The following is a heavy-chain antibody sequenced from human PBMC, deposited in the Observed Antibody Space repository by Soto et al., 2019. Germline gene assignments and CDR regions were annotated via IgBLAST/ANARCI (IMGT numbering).Heavy chain of an antibody. CDR2: IWYDGSNK. V-gene: IGHV3-33*01. Sequence: LRLSCAASGFTFSSYGMHWVRQAPGKGLEWVAVIWYDGSNKYYADSVKGRFTISRDNSKNTLYLQMNSLRAEDTAVYYCARDLKVSSGYYYYDYYYYGMDVWGQGTTVTVSS. J-gene: IGHJ6*02. CDR3: ARDLKVSSGYYYYDYYYYGMDV. D-gene: IGHD3-22*01. CDR1: GFTFSSYG.